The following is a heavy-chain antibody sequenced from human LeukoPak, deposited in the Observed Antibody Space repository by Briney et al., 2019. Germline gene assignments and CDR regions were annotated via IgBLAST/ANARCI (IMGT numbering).Heavy chain of an antibody. J-gene: IGHJ4*02. V-gene: IGHV6-1*01. CDR2: TYYSYKWYT. D-gene: IGHD5-12*01. CDR1: GDSVSSA. CDR3: ARGWLRSGFDL. Sequence: SQTLSLTCAISGDSVSSAWNWIWQSPSTGLEWLGRTYYSYKWYTDYAVSVKGRVSINPDTSKNQLSLQLSSVPPEDTAVYYCARGWLRSGFDLWGQGTLVTVSS.